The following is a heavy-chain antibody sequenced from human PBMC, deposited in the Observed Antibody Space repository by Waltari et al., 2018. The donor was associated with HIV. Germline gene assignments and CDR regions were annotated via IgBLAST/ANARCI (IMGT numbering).Heavy chain of an antibody. CDR1: KFAFSIHT. CDR2: FTSPDDRS. V-gene: IGHV3-21*01. D-gene: IGHD6-13*01. J-gene: IGHJ6*02. Sequence: EVHLVESGGGLVKPGESLRLSCEASKFAFSIHTVNRVRQTPGKGLGWVTSFTSPDDRSHDPEPVKGRISVSRDNAKNTLFLQMNILRGEDTAVYYCGGVPAATHGMDVWGRGTTVIVSS. CDR3: GGVPAATHGMDV.